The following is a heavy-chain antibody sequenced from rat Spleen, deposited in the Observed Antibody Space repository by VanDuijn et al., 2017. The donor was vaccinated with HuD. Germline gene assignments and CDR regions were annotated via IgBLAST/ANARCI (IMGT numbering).Heavy chain of an antibody. CDR2: IIYDGSST. J-gene: IGHJ2*01. CDR1: GFTFSDYA. D-gene: IGHD1-12*03. CDR3: ASHRGYDDGYYAPPSYFDY. Sequence: EVQLVESGGGLVQPGRSLKFSCAASGFTFSDYAMAWVRQAPKKGLEWVATIIYDGSSTYYRDSVKGRFTISRDNAKSTLYLQMDSLRSEDTATYYCASHRGYDDGYYAPPSYFDYWGQGVMVTVSS. V-gene: IGHV5-17*01.